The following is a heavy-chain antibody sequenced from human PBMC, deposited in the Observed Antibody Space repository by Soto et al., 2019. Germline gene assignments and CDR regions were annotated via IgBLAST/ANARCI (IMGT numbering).Heavy chain of an antibody. CDR3: ARVKTYYDFWSGYYRPDYFDY. CDR2: IYHSGST. D-gene: IGHD3-3*01. V-gene: IGHV4-38-2*01. CDR1: GYSISSGYY. J-gene: IGHJ4*02. Sequence: WETLSLTCAVSGYSISSGYYWGWIRQPPGKGLEWIGSIYHSGSTYYNPSLKSRVTISVDTSKNQFSLKLSSVTAADTAVYYCARVKTYYDFWSGYYRPDYFDYWGQGTLVTVSS.